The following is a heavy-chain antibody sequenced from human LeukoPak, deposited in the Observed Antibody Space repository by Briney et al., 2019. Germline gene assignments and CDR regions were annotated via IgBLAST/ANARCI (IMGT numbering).Heavy chain of an antibody. CDR1: GGYISSYY. J-gene: IGHJ4*02. Sequence: SETLSLTCTVSGGYISSYYWSWIRQPPGKGLKWIGYIFNSGSTNYNPSLKSRVTISVDTSKNQFSLKLSSVTAADTAVYFCALGDCSSTSCYVFDYWGQGTLVTVSS. CDR2: IFNSGST. D-gene: IGHD2-2*01. CDR3: ALGDCSSTSCYVFDY. V-gene: IGHV4-59*01.